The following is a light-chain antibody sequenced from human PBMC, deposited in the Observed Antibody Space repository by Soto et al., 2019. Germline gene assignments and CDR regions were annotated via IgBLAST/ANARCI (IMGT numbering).Light chain of an antibody. CDR1: SSDVGSYNL. Sequence: QSALTQPASVSGSPGQSITISCTGTSSDVGSYNLVSWYQHHPGKAPKLTIYEGSERPSGVSNRFSGSKSGNTASLTISGLQAEDEADYYCCSYAGSSTYVVFGGGTQLTVL. CDR2: EGS. CDR3: CSYAGSSTYVV. J-gene: IGLJ2*01. V-gene: IGLV2-23*01.